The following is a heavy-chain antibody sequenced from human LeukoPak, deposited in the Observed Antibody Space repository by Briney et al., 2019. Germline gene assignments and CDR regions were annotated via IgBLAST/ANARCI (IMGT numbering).Heavy chain of an antibody. V-gene: IGHV3-66*01. CDR1: GFTFSSYS. J-gene: IGHJ4*02. Sequence: GGSLRLSCAASGFTFSSYSMNWVRQAPGKGLEWVSVIYSGGSTYYADSVKGRFTISRDNSKNTLYLQMNSLRAEDTAVYYCAKDAHSSRGDYFDYWGQGTLVTVSS. D-gene: IGHD6-13*01. CDR3: AKDAHSSRGDYFDY. CDR2: IYSGGST.